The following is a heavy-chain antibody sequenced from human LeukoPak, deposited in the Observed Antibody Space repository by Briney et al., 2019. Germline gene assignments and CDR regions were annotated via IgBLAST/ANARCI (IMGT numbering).Heavy chain of an antibody. Sequence: PSETLSLTCAVYGGSFSGYYWSWIRQPPGKGLEWIGEINHSGSTNYNPSLKSRVTISVDTSKNQFSLKLSSVTAADTAAYYCARDFNYYDSSGSLYWGQGTLVTVSS. J-gene: IGHJ4*02. CDR2: INHSGST. CDR1: GGSFSGYY. CDR3: ARDFNYYDSSGSLY. V-gene: IGHV4-34*01. D-gene: IGHD3-22*01.